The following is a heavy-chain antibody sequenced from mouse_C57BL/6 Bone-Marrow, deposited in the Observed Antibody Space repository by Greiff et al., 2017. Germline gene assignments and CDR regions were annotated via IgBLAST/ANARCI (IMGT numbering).Heavy chain of an antibody. V-gene: IGHV1-15*01. CDR2: IDPETGGT. CDR3: PGGYYGNFWFAY. Sequence: QVQLQQSGAELVRPGASVTLSCKASGYTFTDYEMHWVKQTPVHGLEWIGAIDPETGGTAYNQKFKGKAILTADKSSSTAYMELRSLTSEDSAVYYCPGGYYGNFWFAYWGQGTLVTVSA. D-gene: IGHD2-1*01. CDR1: GYTFTDYE. J-gene: IGHJ3*01.